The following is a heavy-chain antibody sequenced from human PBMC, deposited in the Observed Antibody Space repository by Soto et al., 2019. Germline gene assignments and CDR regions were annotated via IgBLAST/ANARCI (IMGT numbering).Heavy chain of an antibody. Sequence: EAQLLESGGDLVQPGGSLRVSCAASGFTFTAHAMNWIRQAPGKGLEWVSGISASGVDIYYADSVKGRFTISRDNSKNSLYLQMSSLRAEDTAVYYCSKDPGGGGFDIWGQGTTVTVSS. CDR3: SKDPGGGGFDI. J-gene: IGHJ3*02. V-gene: IGHV3-23*01. CDR1: GFTFTAHA. CDR2: ISASGVDI. D-gene: IGHD3-16*01.